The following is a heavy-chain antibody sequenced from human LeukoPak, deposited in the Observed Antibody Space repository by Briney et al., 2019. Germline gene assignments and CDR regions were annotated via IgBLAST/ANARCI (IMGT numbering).Heavy chain of an antibody. CDR2: IYYSGST. CDR3: ASSERYRYYDSSGYYVR. J-gene: IGHJ4*02. CDR1: GGSISSYY. Sequence: SETLSLTCTVSGGSISSYYWSWIRQPPGKGLEWIGYIYYSGSTNYNPSLKSRVTISVDTSKNQFSLKLSSVTAADTAVYYCASSERYRYYDSSGYYVRWGQGTLVTVSS. V-gene: IGHV4-59*08. D-gene: IGHD3-22*01.